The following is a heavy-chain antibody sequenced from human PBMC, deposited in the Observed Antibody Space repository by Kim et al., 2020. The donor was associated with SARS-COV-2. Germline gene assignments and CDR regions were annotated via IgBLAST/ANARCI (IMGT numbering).Heavy chain of an antibody. CDR2: IIPIFGTA. Sequence: SVKVSCKASGGTFSSYAISWVRQAPGQGLEWMGGIIPIFGTANYAQKFQGRVTITADESTSTAYMELSSLRSEDTAVYYCASGTLGRIVVVPAAMSPYYSYGMDVWGQGTTVTVSS. CDR1: GGTFSSYA. J-gene: IGHJ6*02. V-gene: IGHV1-69*13. D-gene: IGHD2-2*01. CDR3: ASGTLGRIVVVPAAMSPYYSYGMDV.